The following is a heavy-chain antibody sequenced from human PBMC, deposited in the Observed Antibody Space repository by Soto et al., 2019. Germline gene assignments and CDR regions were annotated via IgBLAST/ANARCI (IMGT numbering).Heavy chain of an antibody. CDR1: GGTFSSYA. D-gene: IGHD6-6*01. CDR3: ACLLAGRARLDAFDI. CDR2: IIPIFGTA. V-gene: IGHV1-69*13. J-gene: IGHJ3*02. Sequence: ASVKVSCKASGGTFSSYAISWVRQAPGQGLEWMGGIIPIFGTANYAQKFQGRVTITADESTSTAYMELSSLRSEDTAVYYCACLLAGRARLDAFDIWGQGTMVTVSS.